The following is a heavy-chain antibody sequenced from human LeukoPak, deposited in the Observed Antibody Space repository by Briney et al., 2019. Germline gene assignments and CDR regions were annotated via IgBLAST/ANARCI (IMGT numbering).Heavy chain of an antibody. CDR1: GGSFSGYY. CDR3: ARRSYYDFWSGYRPAYYMDV. Sequence: SETLSLTCAVSGGSFSGYYWSWIRQPPGKGLEWIGEINHSGSTNYNPSLKSRVTISVDTSKNQFSLKLSSVTAADTAVYYCARRSYYDFWSGYRPAYYMDVWGKGTTVTVSS. CDR2: INHSGST. V-gene: IGHV4-34*01. D-gene: IGHD3-3*01. J-gene: IGHJ6*03.